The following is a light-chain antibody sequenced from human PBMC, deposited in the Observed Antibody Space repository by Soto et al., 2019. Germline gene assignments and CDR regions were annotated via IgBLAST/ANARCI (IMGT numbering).Light chain of an antibody. V-gene: IGLV2-8*01. Sequence: QSVLTQPPSASGSPGQSVTISCTGTSGDVGSYRFVSWYQQHPGKAPKLLIYEVTKRPSGVPDRFSASTSGNTASLTVSGLPADDEADYYCSSYAGNNNVIFGGGTKLTVL. CDR2: EVT. CDR3: SSYAGNNNVI. CDR1: SGDVGSYRF. J-gene: IGLJ2*01.